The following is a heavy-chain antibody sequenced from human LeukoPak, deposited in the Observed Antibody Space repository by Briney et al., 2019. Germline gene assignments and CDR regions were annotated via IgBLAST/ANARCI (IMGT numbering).Heavy chain of an antibody. Sequence: ASVKVSCKASGGTFSSYAISWVRQAPGQGLEWMGGIIPIFGTANYAQKFQGRVTITTDESTSTAYMELSSLRSEDTAVYCCARADVVPAANQNAFDIWGQGTMVTVSS. CDR1: GGTFSSYA. V-gene: IGHV1-69*05. CDR2: IIPIFGTA. CDR3: ARADVVPAANQNAFDI. J-gene: IGHJ3*02. D-gene: IGHD2-2*01.